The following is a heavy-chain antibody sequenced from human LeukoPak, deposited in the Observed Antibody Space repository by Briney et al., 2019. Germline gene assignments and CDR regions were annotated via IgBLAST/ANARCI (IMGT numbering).Heavy chain of an antibody. CDR2: IKSKTDGGTT. CDR1: GFTFSNAW. Sequence: GGSLRLSCVASGFTFSNAWMSWVRQAPGKGLEWVGRIKSKTDGGTTDYAAPVKGRFTISRDDSKNTLYLQMNSLKTEDTAVYYCTTDYLGTTVTTDTNYFDYWGQGTLVTVSS. CDR3: TTDYLGTTVTTDTNYFDY. J-gene: IGHJ4*02. D-gene: IGHD4-17*01. V-gene: IGHV3-15*01.